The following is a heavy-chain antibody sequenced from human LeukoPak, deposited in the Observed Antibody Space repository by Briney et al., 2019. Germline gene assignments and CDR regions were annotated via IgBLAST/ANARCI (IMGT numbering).Heavy chain of an antibody. D-gene: IGHD1-1*01. CDR2: ISHSGTT. CDR1: GYSISSGYF. CDR3: TREEGGTTVDY. V-gene: IGHV4-38-2*02. Sequence: SETLSLTCTVSGYSISSGYFWGWIRQPPEKGLEWIGSISHSGTTYYNPSFKSRITISQDTSKNQFSLKVNSVTAADTAAYYCTREEGGTTVDYWGQGTLVTVSS. J-gene: IGHJ4*02.